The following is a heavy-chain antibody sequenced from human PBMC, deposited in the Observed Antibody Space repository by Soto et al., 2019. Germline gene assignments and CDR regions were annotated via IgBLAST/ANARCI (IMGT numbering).Heavy chain of an antibody. D-gene: IGHD1-20*01. V-gene: IGHV4-4*02. Sequence: SETLSLTCAVSGGSISSSNWWSWVRQPPGKGLEWIGEIYHSGSTNYNPSLKSRVTISVDKSKNQFSLKLSSVTAADTAVYYCARGVNNWNYYYYYYMDVWGKGTTVTVSS. CDR2: IYHSGST. CDR1: GGSISSSNW. J-gene: IGHJ6*03. CDR3: ARGVNNWNYYYYYYMDV.